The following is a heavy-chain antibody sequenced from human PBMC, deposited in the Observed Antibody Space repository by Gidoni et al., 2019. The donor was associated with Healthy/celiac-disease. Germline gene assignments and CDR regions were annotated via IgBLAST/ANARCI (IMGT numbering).Heavy chain of an antibody. CDR2: IRPNFGTA. D-gene: IGHD3-22*01. CDR1: GGTFSSYA. CDR3: ARLRTTYYYDSSGLSHYLDY. V-gene: IGHV1-69*06. Sequence: QVQLVQSGAEVKKPGSSVTVSCKASGGTFSSYAISWVRQAPGQGLEWMGGIRPNFGTAYYAQKFQGRVTITADKSTSTAYMELSSLRSEDTAVYYCARLRTTYYYDSSGLSHYLDYWGQGTLVTVSS. J-gene: IGHJ4*02.